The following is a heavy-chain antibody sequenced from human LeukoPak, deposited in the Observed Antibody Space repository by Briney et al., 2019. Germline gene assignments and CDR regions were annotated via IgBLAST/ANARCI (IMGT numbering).Heavy chain of an antibody. CDR1: GGSLRTPSNY. V-gene: IGHV4-39*01. D-gene: IGHD2-2*01. CDR2: IIYSGNT. J-gene: IGHJ3*01. CDR3: ARRYTEVPDTMPLKAFDV. Sequence: PSGTLSLSCAVSGGSLRTPSNYWDCVRQPRGKGLEWSVSIIYSGNTYLNPSLTSRVIISGDQSTNQISLRLTYLTGEDTAFYYWARRYTEVPDTMPLKAFDVGGQGALLILPS.